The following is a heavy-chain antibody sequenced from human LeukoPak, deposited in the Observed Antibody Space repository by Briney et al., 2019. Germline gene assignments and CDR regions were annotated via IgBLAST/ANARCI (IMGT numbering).Heavy chain of an antibody. D-gene: IGHD3-3*02. CDR3: ARATPSIHYGMDV. CDR1: GFTFSSYA. CDR2: IYSGGST. Sequence: GGSLRPSCAASGFTFSSYAMSWVRQAPGKGLEWVSVIYSGGSTFYADSVKGRFTISRDNSKNTLYLQMNSLRAEDTAVYYCARATPSIHYGMDVWGQGTTVTVSS. V-gene: IGHV3-53*01. J-gene: IGHJ6*02.